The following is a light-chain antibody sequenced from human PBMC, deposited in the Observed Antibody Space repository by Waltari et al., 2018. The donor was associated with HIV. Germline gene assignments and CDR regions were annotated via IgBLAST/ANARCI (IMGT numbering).Light chain of an antibody. V-gene: IGKV4-1*01. CDR1: QSVLYNSNNKNY. J-gene: IGKJ2*01. Sequence: DIVMTQSPDSLAVSLGERATINCKSSQSVLYNSNNKNYLTWYRQKPGQPPELLIYWASTRESGVPDRFTGSGSGTDFTLTISDVQAEDVAVYYCHQYYGDPFTFGQGTRLDIK. CDR3: HQYYGDPFT. CDR2: WAS.